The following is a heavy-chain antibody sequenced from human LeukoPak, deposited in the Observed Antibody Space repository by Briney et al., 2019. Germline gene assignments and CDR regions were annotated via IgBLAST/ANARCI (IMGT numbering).Heavy chain of an antibody. CDR3: ARDAGLPLDY. V-gene: IGHV3-30-3*01. D-gene: IGHD3-16*01. Sequence: PGGSLRLSCAASGFTFSSYAMHWVRQAPGKGLEWVAVISYDGSNKYYADSVKGRFTISRDNSKNTLYLQMNSLRAEDTAVYYCARDAGLPLDYWAREPWSPSPQ. J-gene: IGHJ4*02. CDR2: ISYDGSNK. CDR1: GFTFSSYA.